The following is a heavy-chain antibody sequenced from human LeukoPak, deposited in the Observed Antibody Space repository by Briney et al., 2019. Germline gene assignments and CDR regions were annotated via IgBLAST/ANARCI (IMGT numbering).Heavy chain of an antibody. D-gene: IGHD3-10*01. J-gene: IGHJ5*02. Sequence: ASVKVSCKASGYTFTGYYIHWVRQAPGQGLECMGWTNPNSGGTNYAQKFQGRVTITRDTSISTAYMELSRLRSDDTAVYYCARGGSGSYFSWLDPWGQGTLVTVSS. CDR3: ARGGSGSYFSWLDP. CDR2: TNPNSGGT. V-gene: IGHV1-2*02. CDR1: GYTFTGYY.